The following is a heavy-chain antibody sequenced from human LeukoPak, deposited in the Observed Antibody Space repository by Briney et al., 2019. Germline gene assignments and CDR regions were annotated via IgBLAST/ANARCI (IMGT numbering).Heavy chain of an antibody. Sequence: GQSLKISCKGSGYSLTTYCTACVRQMPGKGLEWMGVLYPGDSNPRYSPSFQGQATISADKSISTAYLQWSSLKASDTAMYYCASGRDYCFWRASYLKENFDYWGQGTMVTVSS. J-gene: IGHJ4*02. CDR1: GYSLTTYC. V-gene: IGHV5-51*01. CDR3: ASGRDYCFWRASYLKENFDY. D-gene: IGHD3-3*01. CDR2: LYPGDSNP.